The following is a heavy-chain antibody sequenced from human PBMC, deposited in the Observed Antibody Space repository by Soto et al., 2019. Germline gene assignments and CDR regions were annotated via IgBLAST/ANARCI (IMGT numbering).Heavy chain of an antibody. CDR3: AREGSYSAYNFAHGIQLWAFDF. Sequence: SETLSLTCTVSCGSINTFYWSWVRQPAGKGLEWIGRIFSSGSTSFNPSLESRVAMSVDTSKNHFSLNLSSVTAADMAVYYCAREGSYSAYNFAHGIQLWAFDFWGQGALVTVSS. CDR2: IFSSGST. J-gene: IGHJ4*02. V-gene: IGHV4-4*07. D-gene: IGHD5-12*01. CDR1: CGSINTFY.